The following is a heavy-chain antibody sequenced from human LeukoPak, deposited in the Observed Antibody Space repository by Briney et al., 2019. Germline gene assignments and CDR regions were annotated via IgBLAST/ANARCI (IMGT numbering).Heavy chain of an antibody. J-gene: IGHJ1*01. CDR1: GGSISTYY. V-gene: IGHV4-59*01. D-gene: IGHD6-6*01. CDR2: IYHSGST. Sequence: PWETLSLTCTVSGGSISTYYWNWIRPPPGKGLEWIGYIYHSGSTNYNPSLQSRVTISGDTSKNQFSLNLNSVTAADTAVYYCARGGAARLHFQNWGQGTLVTVSS. CDR3: ARGGAARLHFQN.